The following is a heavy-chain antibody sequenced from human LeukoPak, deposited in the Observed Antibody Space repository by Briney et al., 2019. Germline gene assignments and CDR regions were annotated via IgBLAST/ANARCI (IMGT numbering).Heavy chain of an antibody. CDR2: ISGSGGST. Sequence: AGGSLRLSCAASGFTFSSYAMGWVSQAPGKGLEWVSAISGSGGSTYYADAVKGRFTISRDNSKNTLYLQMNSLRAEDTAVYYCAKVGLYGSGSYDYWGQGTLVTVSS. D-gene: IGHD3-10*01. CDR1: GFTFSSYA. V-gene: IGHV3-23*01. CDR3: AKVGLYGSGSYDY. J-gene: IGHJ4*02.